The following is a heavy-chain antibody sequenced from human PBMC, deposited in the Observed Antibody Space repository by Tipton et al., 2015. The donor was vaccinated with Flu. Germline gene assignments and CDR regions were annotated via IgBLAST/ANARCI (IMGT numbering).Heavy chain of an antibody. J-gene: IGHJ6*02. D-gene: IGHD2-2*01. V-gene: IGHV4-34*01. CDR1: GGSFSGYY. CDR3: ARGFTMPSRYYYYYYGMDV. CDR2: INHSGST. Sequence: GLVKPSETLSLTCAVYGGSFSGYYWSWIRQPPGKGLEWIGEINHSGSTNYNPSLKSRVTISVDTSKNQFSLKLSSVTAADTAVYYWARGFTMPSRYYYYYYGMDVWGQGTTVTVSS.